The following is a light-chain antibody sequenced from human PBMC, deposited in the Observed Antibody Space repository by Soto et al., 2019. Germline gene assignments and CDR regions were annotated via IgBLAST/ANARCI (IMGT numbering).Light chain of an antibody. CDR3: QQRSDWPIT. CDR2: DVS. V-gene: IGKV3-11*01. Sequence: EIVLTQFPATLSLSPGERATLSCRASQSVSSYLAWYQQKPGQAPRLLIYDVSTRATGIPAKFSGRGSGTDFTLTITSLEPEDFAVYSCQQRSDWPITFGLGTRLEIK. CDR1: QSVSSY. J-gene: IGKJ5*01.